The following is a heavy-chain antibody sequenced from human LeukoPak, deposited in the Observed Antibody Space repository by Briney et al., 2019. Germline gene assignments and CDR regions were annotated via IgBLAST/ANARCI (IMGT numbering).Heavy chain of an antibody. CDR3: ARDRGYYGMDV. CDR1: GFTFSSYE. J-gene: IGHJ6*04. D-gene: IGHD3-10*01. CDR2: ISSSGSTI. Sequence: PGGSLRLSCAASGFTFSSYEMNWVRQAPGKGLEWVSYISSSGSTIYYADSVKGRFTISRDNAKNSLYLQMNSLRAEDTAAYYCARDRGYYGMDVWGKGTTVTVSS. V-gene: IGHV3-48*03.